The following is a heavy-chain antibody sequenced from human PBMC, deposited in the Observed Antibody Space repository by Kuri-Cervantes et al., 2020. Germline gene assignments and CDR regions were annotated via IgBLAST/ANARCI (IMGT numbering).Heavy chain of an antibody. CDR2: ISYDGSNE. CDR1: GFTFSSYG. CDR3: AKGSGSSSYYYYYYGMDV. J-gene: IGHJ6*02. Sequence: GESLKTSFAASGFTFSSYGMHWVRQAPGTWLGWVAVISYDGSNEYYADSVKGRFTASRDNSKNTLYLQMNSLRAEDTALYYCAKGSGSSSYYYYYYGMDVWGQGTTVTVSS. V-gene: IGHV3-30*18. D-gene: IGHD3-3*01.